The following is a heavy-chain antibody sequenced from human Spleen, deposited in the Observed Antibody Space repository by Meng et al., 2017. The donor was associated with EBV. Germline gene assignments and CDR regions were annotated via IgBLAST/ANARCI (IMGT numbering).Heavy chain of an antibody. D-gene: IGHD1-26*01. V-gene: IGHV4-4*02. J-gene: IGHJ4*02. Sequence: QVALQESGPGLVKPSGTLSLACVVSGGAISIDSLWSWVRQPPGKGLGWIGENHHSGSTNYNPSLKSRVSMSLDKSKSQFSLRLSSMTAADTAVYYCARANLKDLLRTYFDFWGQGTLVTVSS. CDR1: GGAISIDSL. CDR3: ARANLKDLLRTYFDF. CDR2: NHHSGST.